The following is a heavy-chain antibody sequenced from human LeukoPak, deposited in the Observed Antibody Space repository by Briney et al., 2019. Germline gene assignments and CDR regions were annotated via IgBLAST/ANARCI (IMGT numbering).Heavy chain of an antibody. CDR1: GYTFTSYG. V-gene: IGHV1-18*01. Sequence: ASVKVSCKASGYTFTSYGISWVRQAPGQGLEWMVWISAHNGNTNYAQKLQGRVTMTTDTSTSTAYMELRSLRSDDTAVYYCARGGYGSGSRPYYYYMDVWGKGTTVTISS. J-gene: IGHJ6*03. D-gene: IGHD3-10*01. CDR2: ISAHNGNT. CDR3: ARGGYGSGSRPYYYYMDV.